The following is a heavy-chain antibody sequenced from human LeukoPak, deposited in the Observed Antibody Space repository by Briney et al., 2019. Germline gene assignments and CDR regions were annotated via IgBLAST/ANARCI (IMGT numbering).Heavy chain of an antibody. CDR3: AKDFGVVVTAIPSY. CDR2: ISGRGGST. D-gene: IGHD2-21*02. Sequence: GGSLRLSCAASGLTLSNYAMIWVRQAPGKGRECGSVISGRGGSTYYADSVKGRFTISRDNSKNTLSLQMNSLRSEDTAVYYCAKDFGVVVTAIPSYWGQGTLVTVSS. CDR1: GLTLSNYA. J-gene: IGHJ4*02. V-gene: IGHV3-23*01.